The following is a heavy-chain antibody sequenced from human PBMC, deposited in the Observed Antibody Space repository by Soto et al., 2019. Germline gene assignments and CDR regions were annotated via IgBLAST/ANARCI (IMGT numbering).Heavy chain of an antibody. CDR3: ARVTSIIPVYIFHP. Sequence: QVQLQESGPGLVKPSQTLSLTCAVSGASIDTGDYFWSWIRQHPGKGLEWIGYIYYSGSTYYNPSLKSRLTISRDKSKNHFSLNLISVTAADTAVYYCARVTSIIPVYIFHPWGQGTMVTVSS. V-gene: IGHV4-31*11. CDR1: GASIDTGDYF. D-gene: IGHD3-9*01. CDR2: IYYSGST. J-gene: IGHJ3*01.